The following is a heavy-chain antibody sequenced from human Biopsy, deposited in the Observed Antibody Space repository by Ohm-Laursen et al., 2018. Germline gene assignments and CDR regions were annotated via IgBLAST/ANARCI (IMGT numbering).Heavy chain of an antibody. J-gene: IGHJ4*02. CDR3: ASRLYGPNPIDY. CDR1: GASIGSNDYY. V-gene: IGHV4-39*07. D-gene: IGHD2-8*01. CDR2: ITHSGYT. Sequence: SETLSLTCTVSGASIGSNDYYWTWIRQPPGKGLEWIGEITHSGYTNYNPSLKSRVTVSVDTSKNQFSLKLSSVTAADTAVYYCASRLYGPNPIDYWGQGTLVTVSS.